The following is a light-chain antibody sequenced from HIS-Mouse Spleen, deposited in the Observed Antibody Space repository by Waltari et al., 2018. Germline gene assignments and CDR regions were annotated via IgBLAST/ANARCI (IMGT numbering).Light chain of an antibody. V-gene: IGKV3-15*01. CDR2: GAS. Sequence: EIVMTQSPATLSVSPGERATLSCRASQSVSSNLAWYQQKPGQAPRLLIYGASTRATGIPARFSGSGSGTEFTLTISSMQSEDFAVYYCQQYGSSPPATFGQGTKLEIK. CDR3: QQYGSSPPAT. CDR1: QSVSSN. J-gene: IGKJ2*01.